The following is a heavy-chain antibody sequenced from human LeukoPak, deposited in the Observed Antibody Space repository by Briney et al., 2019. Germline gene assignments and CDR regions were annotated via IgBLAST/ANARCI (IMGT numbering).Heavy chain of an antibody. Sequence: ASVKVSCKASGYTFTGYYMHWVRQAPGQGLEWMGWISAYNGNTNYAQKLQGRVTMTTDTSTSTAYMELRSLRSDDTAVYYCARDSRGGDYFYYYYYGMDVWGQGTTVTVSS. J-gene: IGHJ6*02. CDR2: ISAYNGNT. CDR3: ARDSRGGDYFYYYYYGMDV. V-gene: IGHV1-18*04. D-gene: IGHD4-17*01. CDR1: GYTFTGYY.